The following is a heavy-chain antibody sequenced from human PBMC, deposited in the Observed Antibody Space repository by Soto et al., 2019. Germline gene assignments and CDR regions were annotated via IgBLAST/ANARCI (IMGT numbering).Heavy chain of an antibody. J-gene: IGHJ6*02. D-gene: IGHD6-13*01. CDR1: GFTFSSYA. CDR3: AREGGRVAAAGYGMDV. Sequence: GGSLRLSCAASGFTFSSYAMSWVRQAPGKGLEWVSAISGSGGSTYYADSVKGRFTISRDNSKNTLYLQMNSLRAEDTAVYSCAREGGRVAAAGYGMDVWGQGTTVTVSS. V-gene: IGHV3-23*01. CDR2: ISGSGGST.